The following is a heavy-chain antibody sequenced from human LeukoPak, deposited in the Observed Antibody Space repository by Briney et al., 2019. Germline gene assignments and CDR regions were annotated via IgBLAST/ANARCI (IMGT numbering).Heavy chain of an antibody. CDR1: GYNFIAYY. V-gene: IGHV1-2*02. CDR3: AREGSGYSVDY. J-gene: IGHJ4*02. Sequence: ASVKVSCKASGYNFIAYYIHWVRQAPGQGLEWMGWINPNTGGTNYAQKFQGSVTMTRDTSITTAYLEVTRLGSDDTALYYCAREGSGYSVDYWGQGTLVTVSS. CDR2: INPNTGGT. D-gene: IGHD3-10*01.